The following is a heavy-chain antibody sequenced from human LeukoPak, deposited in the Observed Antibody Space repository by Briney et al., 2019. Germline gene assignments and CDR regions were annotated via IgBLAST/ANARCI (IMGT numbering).Heavy chain of an antibody. CDR1: GGTFSSYA. V-gene: IGHV1-69*01. CDR3: ARVVNSGSYHGFDY. CDR2: IIPIFGTA. J-gene: IGHJ4*02. Sequence: PAASVKVSCKASGGTFSSYAISWVRQAPGQGLEWVGGIIPIFGTANYAQKFQGRVTITADESTSTAYMELSSLRSEDTAVYYCARVVNSGSYHGFDYWGQGTLVTVSS. D-gene: IGHD1-26*01.